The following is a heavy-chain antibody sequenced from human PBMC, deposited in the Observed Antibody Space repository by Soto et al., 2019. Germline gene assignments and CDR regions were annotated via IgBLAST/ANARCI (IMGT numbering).Heavy chain of an antibody. CDR1: GFTFSDPY. Sequence: GSLRLSCAASGFTFSDPYMDWVRQAPGKGLEWIGRVKNRANGYTTDYAASVKGRFTISRDDSESSVYLEMNSLKTEDTAVYYCARSPSYYASGMDYWGQGTLVTVSS. J-gene: IGHJ4*02. CDR3: ARSPSYYASGMDY. V-gene: IGHV3-72*01. CDR2: VKNRANGYTT. D-gene: IGHD3-10*01.